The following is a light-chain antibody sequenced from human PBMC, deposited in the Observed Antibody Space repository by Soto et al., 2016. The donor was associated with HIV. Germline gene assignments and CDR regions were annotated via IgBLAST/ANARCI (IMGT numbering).Light chain of an antibody. CDR2: GQN. Sequence: SSELTQDPAVSVALGQTVKITCQGDSLRSYYATWYQQKPGQAPVFVIYGQNNRPSGIPDRFSGSSSGNTASLTSTGAQAEDEADYYCMSRDNNTNPVIFGGGIKLTVL. V-gene: IGLV3-19*01. CDR3: MSRDNNTNPVI. CDR1: SLRSYY. J-gene: IGLJ2*01.